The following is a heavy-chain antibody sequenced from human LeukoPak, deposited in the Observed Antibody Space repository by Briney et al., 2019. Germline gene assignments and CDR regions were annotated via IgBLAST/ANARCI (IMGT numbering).Heavy chain of an antibody. V-gene: IGHV4-61*02. D-gene: IGHD4-11*01. J-gene: IGHJ4*02. CDR3: AGDDYSNYGVSDY. Sequence: PSQTLSLTCTVSGGSISSGSYYWSWIRQPAGKGLEWIGRIYTSGSTNHNPSLKSRVTISVDTSKNQFSLKLSSVTAADTAVYYCAGDDYSNYGVSDYWGQGTLVTVSS. CDR1: GGSISSGSYY. CDR2: IYTSGST.